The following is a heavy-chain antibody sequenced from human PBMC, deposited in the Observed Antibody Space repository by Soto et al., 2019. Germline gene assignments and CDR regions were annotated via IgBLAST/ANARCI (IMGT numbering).Heavy chain of an antibody. CDR3: ARSRNSDYVPQY. CDR1: GGSISSGDYY. Sequence: QVQLQESGPGLVKPSQTLSLTCTVSGGSISSGDYYWSWIRQPPGKGLEWIGYIYYSGTTYYNPSRKIRVTIPVDTSKDQFSLKLSSVTAADTAVYYCARSRNSDYVPQYWGQGTLVTVSS. V-gene: IGHV4-30-4*01. J-gene: IGHJ4*02. D-gene: IGHD4-4*01. CDR2: IYYSGTT.